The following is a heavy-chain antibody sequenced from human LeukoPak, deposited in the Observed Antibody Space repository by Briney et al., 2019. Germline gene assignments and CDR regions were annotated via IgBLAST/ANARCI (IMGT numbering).Heavy chain of an antibody. CDR2: ISSSGSTI. CDR3: ASPRISDAFDV. D-gene: IGHD2-15*01. J-gene: IGHJ3*01. CDR1: RFTLRDYY. V-gene: IGHV3-11*01. Sequence: GGALTLSCQASRFTLRDYYMSWIRLAAGKGLEWISYISSSGSTIHYADSLKGRSTISRHKAKKSLYLQTNNLTEDHTAVYFCASPRISDAFDVGGQGTMVTVSS.